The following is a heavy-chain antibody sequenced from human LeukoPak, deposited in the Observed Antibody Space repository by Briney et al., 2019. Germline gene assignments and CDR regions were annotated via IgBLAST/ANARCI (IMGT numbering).Heavy chain of an antibody. CDR1: GFTFSSHS. CDR2: IRSSGSPI. V-gene: IGHV3-48*02. J-gene: IGHJ4*02. CDR3: AREAPGGSGWTYFDY. Sequence: GGPLRLSCAASGFTFSSHSMNWVRQAPGKGLEWVAYIRSSGSPIYYADSVKGRFTISRDNAKNSLYLQMNSLRDEDTAVYYCAREAPGGSGWTYFDYWGQGSLVTVSS. D-gene: IGHD6-19*01.